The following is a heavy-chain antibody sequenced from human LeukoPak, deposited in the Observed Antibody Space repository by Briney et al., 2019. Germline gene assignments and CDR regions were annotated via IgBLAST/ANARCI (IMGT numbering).Heavy chain of an antibody. CDR3: ARDSNHYYDSSGPLGYYYYGMDV. CDR2: ISAYNGNI. D-gene: IGHD3-22*01. Sequence: ASVKVSCKASGYTFTSYGISWVRQAPGQGLEWMGWISAYNGNINYAQKLQGRVTMTTDTSTSTAYMELRSLRSDDTAVYYCARDSNHYYDSSGPLGYYYYGMDVWGQGTTVTVSS. CDR1: GYTFTSYG. J-gene: IGHJ6*02. V-gene: IGHV1-18*01.